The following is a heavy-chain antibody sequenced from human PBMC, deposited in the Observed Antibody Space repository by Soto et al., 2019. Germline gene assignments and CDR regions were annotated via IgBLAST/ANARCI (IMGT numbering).Heavy chain of an antibody. Sequence: SETLSLTCTVSGGSVSSGSYYWSWIRQPPGKGLEWIGYIYYSGSTNYNPSLKSRVTISVDTSKNQFSLKLSSVTAADTAVYYCARGLKQWLVYYFAYWGQGTLVTVSS. D-gene: IGHD6-19*01. CDR3: ARGLKQWLVYYFAY. J-gene: IGHJ4*02. V-gene: IGHV4-61*01. CDR1: GGSVSSGSYY. CDR2: IYYSGST.